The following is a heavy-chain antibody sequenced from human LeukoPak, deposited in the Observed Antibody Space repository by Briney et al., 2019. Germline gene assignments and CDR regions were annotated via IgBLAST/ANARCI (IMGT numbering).Heavy chain of an antibody. CDR1: GGSISSGGYS. Sequence: PSQTLSLTCAVSGGSISSGGYSWSWIRQPPGKGLEWIGYIYYSGSTYYNPSLKSRVTISVDTSKNQFSLKLSSVTAADTAVYYCARGGSYVWGSYRLKSWFDPWGQGTLVTVSS. CDR2: IYYSGST. CDR3: ARGGSYVWGSYRLKSWFDP. D-gene: IGHD3-16*02. J-gene: IGHJ5*02. V-gene: IGHV4-30-4*07.